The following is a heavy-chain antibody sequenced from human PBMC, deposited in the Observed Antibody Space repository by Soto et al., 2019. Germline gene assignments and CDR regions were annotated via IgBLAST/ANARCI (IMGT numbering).Heavy chain of an antibody. D-gene: IGHD6-13*01. CDR1: GGSISSYY. V-gene: IGHV4-59*12. CDR3: AKDLGSAAGPLGPDY. Sequence: SETLSLTCTVSGGSISSYYWSWIRQPPGKGLEWIGYIYYSGSTNYNPSLKSRVTISVDNSKNTLYLQMNSLRAEDTAVYYCAKDLGSAAGPLGPDYWGQGTLVTVSS. CDR2: IYYSGST. J-gene: IGHJ4*02.